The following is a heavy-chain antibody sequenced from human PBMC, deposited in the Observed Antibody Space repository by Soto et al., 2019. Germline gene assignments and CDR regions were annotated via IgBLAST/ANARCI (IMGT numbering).Heavy chain of an antibody. J-gene: IGHJ3*02. CDR3: ARDDYGTAYAFDI. CDR1: VGSISSYY. D-gene: IGHD3-10*01. CDR2: IYYSGST. V-gene: IGHV4-59*01. Sequence: SETLYLTCTVSVGSISSYYWGWIRQRPGKGLEWIGYIYYSGSTNYNPSLKSRVTISVDTSKNQFSLKLSSVTAADTAVYYCARDDYGTAYAFDIWGQGTMVTVSS.